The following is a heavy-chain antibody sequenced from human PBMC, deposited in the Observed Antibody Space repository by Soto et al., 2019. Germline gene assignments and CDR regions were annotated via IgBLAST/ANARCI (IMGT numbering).Heavy chain of an antibody. J-gene: IGHJ4*02. CDR3: ATMIDPDYYFDY. Sequence: KPSETLSLTCTVSGGSISTGGYSCSWIRQHPGKGLEWIGYIHYRGITYYNPSLKSRVTISVDTSNSQFSLKLTSVTAADTAVYYCATMIDPDYYFDYWGQGTRVTVSS. V-gene: IGHV4-31*03. CDR2: IHYRGIT. D-gene: IGHD3-10*01. CDR1: GGSISTGGYS.